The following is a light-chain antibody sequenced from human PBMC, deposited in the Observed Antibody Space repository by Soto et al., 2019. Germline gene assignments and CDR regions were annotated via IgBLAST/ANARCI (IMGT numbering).Light chain of an antibody. CDR3: QQFNSYPPFT. Sequence: AIQLTQSPSSLSASVGDRVTITCRASQGISSALAWYQQKPGKAPKLLIYDASSLESGVPSRFSGSGSGTDFTLPISSLQPEDFATYYCQQFNSYPPFTFGPGTKVDIK. CDR1: QGISSA. J-gene: IGKJ3*01. V-gene: IGKV1-13*02. CDR2: DAS.